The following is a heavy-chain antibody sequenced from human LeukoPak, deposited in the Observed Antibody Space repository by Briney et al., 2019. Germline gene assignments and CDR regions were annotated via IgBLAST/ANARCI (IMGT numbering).Heavy chain of an antibody. J-gene: IGHJ4*02. V-gene: IGHV4-39*01. CDR3: ARRHSSGWYPFDY. CDR2: INYSGTT. Sequence: PSETLSLTCSVSGGSISSNTYYWGWIRQPPGKGLEWIGTINYSGTTYYNPSLKSRVTISVDTSKNQFSLNLSSMTAADTAVYHCARRHSSGWYPFDYWGQGTLVSVSS. D-gene: IGHD6-19*01. CDR1: GGSISSNTYY.